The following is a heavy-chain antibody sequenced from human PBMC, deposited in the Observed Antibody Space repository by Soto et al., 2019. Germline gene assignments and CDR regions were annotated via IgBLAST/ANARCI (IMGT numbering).Heavy chain of an antibody. J-gene: IGHJ4*02. Sequence: PGGSLRLSCAASGFTFSTYAMTWVRQAPGKGLAWLSSISGSGSTYYADSVKGRFTISRDNSKNTLYLQMNSLRAGDTAVYYCAKVISTSGSSLWGRGTLVTVSS. V-gene: IGHV3-23*01. CDR3: AKVISTSGSSL. CDR2: ISGSGST. CDR1: GFTFSTYA. D-gene: IGHD3-10*01.